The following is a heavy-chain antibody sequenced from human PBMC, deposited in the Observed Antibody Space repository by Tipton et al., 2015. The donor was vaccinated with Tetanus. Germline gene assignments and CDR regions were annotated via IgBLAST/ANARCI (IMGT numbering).Heavy chain of an antibody. D-gene: IGHD4-17*01. Sequence: SLRLSCAASGFTFSSYGMHWVRQAPGKGLEWVAVIWYDGSNKYYADSVKGRFTISRDNSKNTLYLQMNSLRAEDTAVYYCARDPYGDSPNYFDYWGQGTLVTVSS. CDR3: ARDPYGDSPNYFDY. J-gene: IGHJ4*02. V-gene: IGHV3-33*01. CDR1: GFTFSSYG. CDR2: IWYDGSNK.